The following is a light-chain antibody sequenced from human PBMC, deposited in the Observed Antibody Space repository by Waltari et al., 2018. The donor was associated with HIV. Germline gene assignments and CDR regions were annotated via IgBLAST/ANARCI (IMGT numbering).Light chain of an antibody. CDR1: QNINNF. Sequence: DTQMNQSPSSLSASVGDRVTITCRASQNINNFLNWYQQKPGRAPNLLIYGASSLQSGVPSRFSGSGSGTDFTLTINNLQPEDFATYYCLQSHTTPLTFGPGTKVDVK. V-gene: IGKV1-39*01. CDR3: LQSHTTPLT. CDR2: GAS. J-gene: IGKJ3*01.